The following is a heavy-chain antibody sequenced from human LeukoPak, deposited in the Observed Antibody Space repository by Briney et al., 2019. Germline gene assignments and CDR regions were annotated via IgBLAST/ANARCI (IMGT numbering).Heavy chain of an antibody. CDR2: ISHSDSTT. D-gene: IGHD6-19*01. V-gene: IGHV3-48*04. CDR1: GFTFSSFT. CDR3: TRDPNHPTYSSGWYH. J-gene: IGHJ4*02. Sequence: QPGGSLRLSCAASGFTFSSFTMSWVRQAPGKGLEWVSYISHSDSTTSYSDSVRGRFTISRDNAKNSLYLQMNSPRAEDTAIYYCTRDPNHPTYSSGWYHWGQGTLVTVSS.